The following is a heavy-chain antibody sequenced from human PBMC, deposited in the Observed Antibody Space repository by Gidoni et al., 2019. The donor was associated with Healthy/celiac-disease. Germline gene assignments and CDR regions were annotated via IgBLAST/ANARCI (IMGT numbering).Heavy chain of an antibody. Sequence: QVQLVQSGAEVKKPGSSMKVSCKASGGTFISYAISWVRQAPGQGLEWMGGITPIFGTANYAQKFQGRVTITADESTSTAYMELSSLRSEDTAGYYCARETSPPIAVAGTIDAFDIWGQGTMVTVSS. V-gene: IGHV1-69*01. CDR2: ITPIFGTA. D-gene: IGHD6-19*01. CDR1: GGTFISYA. CDR3: ARETSPPIAVAGTIDAFDI. J-gene: IGHJ3*02.